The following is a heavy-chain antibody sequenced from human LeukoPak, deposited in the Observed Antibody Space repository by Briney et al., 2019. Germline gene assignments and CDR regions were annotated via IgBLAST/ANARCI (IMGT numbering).Heavy chain of an antibody. CDR2: ISGSGGST. D-gene: IGHD3-16*01. Sequence: GGSLRLSCAASGFSFSSFAWSWVRQAPGKGLEWVSAISGSGGSTYYADSVKGRLTISRDNSKNTLYLQMNSLRAEDTAVYYCAKDLRAIGGVIDYWGQGTLVTVSS. CDR3: AKDLRAIGGVIDY. J-gene: IGHJ4*02. CDR1: GFSFSSFA. V-gene: IGHV3-23*01.